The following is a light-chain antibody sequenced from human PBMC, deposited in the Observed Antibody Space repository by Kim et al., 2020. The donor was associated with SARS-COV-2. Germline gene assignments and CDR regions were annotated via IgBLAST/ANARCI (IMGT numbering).Light chain of an antibody. CDR2: DNN. J-gene: IGLJ3*02. CDR1: SSNIGYNY. CDR3: GTWDSSLSTVA. Sequence: GQKVTISCSGSSSNIGYNYVSWYQQLPGTAPKLLIYDNNKRPSGIPDRFSASKSGTSATLGITGLQTGDEADYYCGTWDSSLSTVAFGGGTQLTVL. V-gene: IGLV1-51*01.